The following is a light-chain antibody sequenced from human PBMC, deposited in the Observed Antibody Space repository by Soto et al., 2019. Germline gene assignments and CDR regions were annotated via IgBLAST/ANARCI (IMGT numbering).Light chain of an antibody. V-gene: IGKV3-20*01. Sequence: DSVFTLFPGTLSLSPGERATLSCRVSQSVSSSYLAWYQQKPGQAPRLLIYGASNRATGIPDRFSGSGSGTDFTLTISRLEPEDFAVYYCQQYGSSPRAFGQGTKVDIK. CDR1: QSVSSSY. J-gene: IGKJ1*01. CDR3: QQYGSSPRA. CDR2: GAS.